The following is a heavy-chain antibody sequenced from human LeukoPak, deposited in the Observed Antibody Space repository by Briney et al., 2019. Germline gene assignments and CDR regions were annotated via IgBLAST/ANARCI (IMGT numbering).Heavy chain of an antibody. Sequence: PGGSLRLSCAASGFTFSSYAMSWVRQAPGKGLEWVSGISGSGGYTYYADSVKGRVTISRDNSKNTLYLQMNSLRAEDTAVYYCAKVAEVGATGYYYYMDVWGKGTTVTISS. J-gene: IGHJ6*03. CDR1: GFTFSSYA. D-gene: IGHD1-26*01. V-gene: IGHV3-23*01. CDR2: ISGSGGYT. CDR3: AKVAEVGATGYYYYMDV.